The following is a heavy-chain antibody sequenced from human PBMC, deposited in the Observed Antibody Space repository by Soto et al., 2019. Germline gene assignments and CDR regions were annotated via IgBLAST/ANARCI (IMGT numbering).Heavy chain of an antibody. CDR1: GFTFSSNG. D-gene: IGHD6-19*01. J-gene: IGHJ4*02. V-gene: IGHV3-23*01. Sequence: EVQLLESGGDLVRPGGSLRLSCAASGFTFSSNGMTWLRQAPGKGLEWVSALSDGGSRTYYADSVKGRFTISRDNSKNTLYLQMNSLRAEDTAVYYCAKISSGWNFDYWGQGTLVSVTS. CDR3: AKISSGWNFDY. CDR2: LSDGGSRT.